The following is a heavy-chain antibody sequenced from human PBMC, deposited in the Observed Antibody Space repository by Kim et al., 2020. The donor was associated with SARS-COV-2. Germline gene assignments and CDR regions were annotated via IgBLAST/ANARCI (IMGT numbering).Heavy chain of an antibody. D-gene: IGHD6-19*01. J-gene: IGHJ4*02. CDR1: GFTFTNYA. Sequence: GGSLRLSCAASGFTFTNYAMSWVRLAPGKGLEWVASVSGGGSNTYYADSVKGRFTISRDNSKDTLYLRMSSLRAEDTTVYYCAKDGGGWFAGGRYYFDYWGQGTLVTVSS. V-gene: IGHV3-23*01. CDR3: AKDGGGWFAGGRYYFDY. CDR2: VSGGGSNT.